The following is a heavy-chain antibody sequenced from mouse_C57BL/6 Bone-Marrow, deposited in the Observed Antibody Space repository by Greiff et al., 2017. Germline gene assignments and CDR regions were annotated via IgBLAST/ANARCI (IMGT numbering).Heavy chain of an antibody. Sequence: VQLQQSGAELARPGASVKLSCKASGYTFTSYGISWVKQRTGQGLEWIGEIYPRSGNTYYNEKFKGKAALTADESSSTAYMELRSLTSEDSAVYFCARVGGLLSTVVDYFDYWGQGTTLTVSS. CDR3: ARVGGLLSTVVDYFDY. D-gene: IGHD1-1*01. V-gene: IGHV1-81*01. J-gene: IGHJ2*01. CDR1: GYTFTSYG. CDR2: IYPRSGNT.